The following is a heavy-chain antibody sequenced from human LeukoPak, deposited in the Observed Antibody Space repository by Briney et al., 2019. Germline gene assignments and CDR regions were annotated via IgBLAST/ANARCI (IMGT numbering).Heavy chain of an antibody. J-gene: IGHJ4*02. CDR1: GFTFSSYA. Sequence: GGSLRLSCTASGFTFSSYAMNWVRQAPGKGLEWVSGIGAGGTFTYYADSVKGRFTIFRDNSRNTLYLQMNSLRAEDTAVYYCLRDLIRGDQGTLVTVSS. V-gene: IGHV3-23*01. D-gene: IGHD3-10*01. CDR3: LRDLIR. CDR2: IGAGGTFT.